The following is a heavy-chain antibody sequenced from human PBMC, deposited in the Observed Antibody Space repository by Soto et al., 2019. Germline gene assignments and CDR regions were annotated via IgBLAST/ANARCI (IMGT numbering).Heavy chain of an antibody. CDR1: GFTFSSNS. Sequence: EVHVVESGGGLVQPGGSLRLSCAASGFTFSSNSMNWVRQAPGKGLEWISYISSSSSTIYADSVKGRFTISRDNAKNSLYLQMNSLRDEDTAVYYCARVIWSGHLTSDLWVQGTLVTVSS. V-gene: IGHV3-48*02. J-gene: IGHJ5*02. CDR2: ISSSSSTI. D-gene: IGHD3-3*01. CDR3: ARVIWSGHLTSDL.